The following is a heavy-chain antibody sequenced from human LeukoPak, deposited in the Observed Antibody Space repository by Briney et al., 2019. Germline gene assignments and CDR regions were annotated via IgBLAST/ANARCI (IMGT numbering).Heavy chain of an antibody. CDR3: ARGGSGWYKYNY. J-gene: IGHJ4*02. CDR1: GYTFTGYY. CDR2: ISAYNGNT. V-gene: IGHV1-18*04. D-gene: IGHD6-19*01. Sequence: ASVKVSCKASGYTFTGYYMHWVRQAPGQGLEWMGWISAYNGNTNYAQKLQGRVTMTTDTSTSTAYMELRSLRSDDTAVYYCARGGSGWYKYNYWGQGTLVTVSS.